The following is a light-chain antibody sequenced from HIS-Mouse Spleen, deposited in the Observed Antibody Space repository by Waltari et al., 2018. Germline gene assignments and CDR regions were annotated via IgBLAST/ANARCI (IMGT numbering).Light chain of an antibody. CDR1: QSISNW. CDR2: KPS. Sequence: DIQMTQSPSTLSASVGDRVTITCRASQSISNWLAWYQQKPGKAHQLLIYKPSSLESGVPSRFSGSGSGTEFTLTISSLQPDDFATYYCQQYNSYSFGQGTKVEIK. J-gene: IGKJ1*01. CDR3: QQYNSYS. V-gene: IGKV1-5*03.